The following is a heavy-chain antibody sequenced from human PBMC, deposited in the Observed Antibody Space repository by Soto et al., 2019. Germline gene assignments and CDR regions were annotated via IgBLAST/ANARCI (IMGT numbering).Heavy chain of an antibody. CDR2: IYYSGST. V-gene: IGHV4-30-4*01. D-gene: IGHD3-22*01. Sequence: SETLSLTCTVSGGSISSGDYYWSWIRQPPGKGLEWIGYIYYSGSTYYNPSLKSRVTISVDTSKNQFSLKLSSVTAADTAVYYCARNSVNYYDSSGYPPGSFDYWGQGTLVTVSS. CDR3: ARNSVNYYDSSGYPPGSFDY. J-gene: IGHJ4*02. CDR1: GGSISSGDYY.